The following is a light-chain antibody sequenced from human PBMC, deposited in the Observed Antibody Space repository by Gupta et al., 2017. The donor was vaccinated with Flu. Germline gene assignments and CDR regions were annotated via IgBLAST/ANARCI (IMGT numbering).Light chain of an antibody. V-gene: IGKV3-11*01. J-gene: IGKJ5*01. Sequence: EIVLTQSPATLSLSPGERATLSCRASESVRNYLAWYQQKPGQAPRLLIYEASNRATGIPARFSGSGSGTDFTRTSRSLEPEDCEGDDCQQPQGFGQGTRLEIK. CDR2: EAS. CDR3: QQPQG. CDR1: ESVRNY.